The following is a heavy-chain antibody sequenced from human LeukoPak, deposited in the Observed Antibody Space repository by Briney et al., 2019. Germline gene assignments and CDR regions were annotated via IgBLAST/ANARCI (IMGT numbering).Heavy chain of an antibody. J-gene: IGHJ3*02. V-gene: IGHV3-74*01. D-gene: IGHD2-21*01. CDR3: ARGDYAFDI. Sequence: HPGGSXRLSCAASGFPFSSYWMHWVRHXPGKGLVWVSRINTDGSSAIYADSVKGRFTISRDTAKNTLYLQMNSLRAEDTAVYYCARGDYAFDIWGQGTMVTVSS. CDR2: INTDGSSA. CDR1: GFPFSSYW.